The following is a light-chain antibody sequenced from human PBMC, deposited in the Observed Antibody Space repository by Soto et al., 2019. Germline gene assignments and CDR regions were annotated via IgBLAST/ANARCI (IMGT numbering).Light chain of an antibody. CDR1: SSNIGNNY. Sequence: QSVLTHPPSVSAAPGQKVTISCSGSSSNIGNNYVSWFQQLPGTAPKLLIYDNNKRPSGIPDRFSGSKSGTSATLGITGLQTGDEADYYCGTWDSSLSGGVFGGGTQLTVL. CDR2: DNN. CDR3: GTWDSSLSGGV. J-gene: IGLJ2*01. V-gene: IGLV1-51*01.